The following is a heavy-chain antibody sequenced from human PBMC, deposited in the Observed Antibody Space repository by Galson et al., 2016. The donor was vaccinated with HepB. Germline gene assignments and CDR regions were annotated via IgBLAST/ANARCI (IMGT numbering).Heavy chain of an antibody. V-gene: IGHV2-70*04. Sequence: PALVKPTQTLTLTCTLSGFSLSPYGRRVSWIRQPPGKALEWLARIDWDDDKFYSTSLRTRLTISKGASKNQVVLTMTNMDPVDTATYYCARMGDGVYFDYWGQGTLVTVSS. J-gene: IGHJ4*02. CDR1: GFSLSPYGRR. D-gene: IGHD1-26*01. CDR3: ARMGDGVYFDY. CDR2: IDWDDDK.